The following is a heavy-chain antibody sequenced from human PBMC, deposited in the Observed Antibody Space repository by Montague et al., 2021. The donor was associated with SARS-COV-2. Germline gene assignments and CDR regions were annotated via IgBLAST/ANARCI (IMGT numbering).Heavy chain of an antibody. CDR2: IYYSGST. Sequence: SETLSLTCTVSGGSISSNFWSWIRQPPGKGLEWIGYIYYSGSTNCNPSLKSRVTISVDTSKKQFSLQLSSATAADTAVYYCARTRGYDPLFDFWGQGTLVTVSS. CDR3: ARTRGYDPLFDF. J-gene: IGHJ4*02. V-gene: IGHV4-59*01. CDR1: GGSISSNF. D-gene: IGHD5-12*01.